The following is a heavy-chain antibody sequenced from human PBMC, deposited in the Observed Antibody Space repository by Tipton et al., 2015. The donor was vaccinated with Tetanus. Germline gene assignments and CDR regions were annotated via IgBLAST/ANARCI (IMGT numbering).Heavy chain of an antibody. CDR3: ARLGRNSLGAFDV. J-gene: IGHJ3*01. D-gene: IGHD7-27*01. CDR2: ISSSGKTV. Sequence: SLRLSCVASGFTFSDHYMSWIRQAPGKGLEWVSYISSSGKTVHYADAVKGRFTISRDSAKNSLYLQMNSLRPEDTAVYYCARLGRNSLGAFDVWGQGTLVSVSS. CDR1: GFTFSDHY. V-gene: IGHV3-11*01.